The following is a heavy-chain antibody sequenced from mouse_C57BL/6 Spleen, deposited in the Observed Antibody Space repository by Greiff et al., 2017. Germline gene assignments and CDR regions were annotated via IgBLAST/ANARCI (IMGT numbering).Heavy chain of an antibody. Sequence: VQLQQSGPGLVQPSQSLSITCTVSGFSLTSYGVHWVRQSPGKGLEWLGVIWRGGSTDYNAAFMSRLSITKDNSKSQVFFKMNSLQADDTAIYYCAKNRDGSSYSAMDYWGQGTSVTVSS. CDR2: IWRGGST. D-gene: IGHD1-1*01. CDR3: AKNRDGSSYSAMDY. V-gene: IGHV2-5*01. CDR1: GFSLTSYG. J-gene: IGHJ4*01.